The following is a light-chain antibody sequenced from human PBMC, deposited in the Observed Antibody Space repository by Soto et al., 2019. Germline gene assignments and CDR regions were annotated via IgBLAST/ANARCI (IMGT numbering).Light chain of an antibody. V-gene: IGKV1-39*01. J-gene: IGKJ1*01. Sequence: DIQMTQSPSSLSASVGDRVTITCRASQSIGSYVNWYQQKPGTAPQLLIFAASSLQSGVPSRFTGSGYGTDFTLTISSLQPEDFATYYCQQSYIIPRAFGQGTTVEIK. CDR3: QQSYIIPRA. CDR1: QSIGSY. CDR2: AAS.